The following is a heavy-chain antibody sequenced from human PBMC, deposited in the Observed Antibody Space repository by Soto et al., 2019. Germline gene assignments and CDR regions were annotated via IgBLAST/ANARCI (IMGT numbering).Heavy chain of an antibody. J-gene: IGHJ6*03. CDR2: IVVGSGNT. CDR3: AAFSSSYYDILTGYYDRTYYYYMDV. V-gene: IGHV1-58*02. D-gene: IGHD3-9*01. Sequence: VKVSCKASGFTFTSSAMQWVRQARGQRLEWIGWIVVGSGNTNYAQKFQERVTITRDMSTSTAYMELSSLRSEDTAVYYCAAFSSSYYDILTGYYDRTYYYYMDVWGKGTTVTVSS. CDR1: GFTFTSSA.